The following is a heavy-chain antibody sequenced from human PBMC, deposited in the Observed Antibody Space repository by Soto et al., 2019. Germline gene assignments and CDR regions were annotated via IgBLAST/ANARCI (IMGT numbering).Heavy chain of an antibody. CDR3: ARDQCGGDCRRAPWYFDL. D-gene: IGHD2-21*02. J-gene: IGHJ2*01. CDR1: GGTFSSYA. Sequence: QVQLVQSGAEVKKPGSSVKVSCKASGGTFSSYAISWVRQAPGQGLEWMGGIIPIFGTANYAQKFQGRVTITADESTSTAYMELSSLRSEDTAVYYCARDQCGGDCRRAPWYFDLWGRGTPVTVSS. CDR2: IIPIFGTA. V-gene: IGHV1-69*01.